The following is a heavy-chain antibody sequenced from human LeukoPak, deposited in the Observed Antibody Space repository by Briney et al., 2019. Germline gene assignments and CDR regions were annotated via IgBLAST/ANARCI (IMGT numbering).Heavy chain of an antibody. V-gene: IGHV3-7*01. CDR1: GFTFSSYW. CDR3: ARDPNRNREKDMDV. CDR2: IKQDGSEK. D-gene: IGHD1-14*01. J-gene: IGHJ6*03. Sequence: GGSLRLSCAASGFTFSSYWMSWVRQAPGKGLEWVANIKQDGSEKYYVDSVKGRFTISRDNAKNSLYLQMNSLRAEDTAVYYCARDPNRNREKDMDVWGKGTTVTVSS.